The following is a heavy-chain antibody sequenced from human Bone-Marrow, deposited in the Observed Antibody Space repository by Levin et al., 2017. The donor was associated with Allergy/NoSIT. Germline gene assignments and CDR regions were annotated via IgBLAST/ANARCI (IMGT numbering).Heavy chain of an antibody. D-gene: IGHD4-17*01. V-gene: IGHV4-59*01. J-gene: IGHJ6*02. CDR1: GGSISSYY. CDR3: AGTTGRDYYYYGMDV. CDR2: IYYSGST. Sequence: PSETLSLTCTVSGGSISSYYWSWIRQPPGKGLEWIGYIYYSGSTNYNPSLKSRVTISVDTSKNQFSLKLSSVTAADTAVYYCAGTTGRDYYYYGMDVWGQGTTVTVSS.